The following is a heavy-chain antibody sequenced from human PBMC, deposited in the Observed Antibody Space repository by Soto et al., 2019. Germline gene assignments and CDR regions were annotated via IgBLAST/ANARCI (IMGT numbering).Heavy chain of an antibody. CDR3: ARAYSSSCLDY. CDR2: INHSGST. D-gene: IGHD6-13*01. Sequence: SETLSLTCAVYGGSFSGYYWSWIRQPPGKGLEWIGEINHSGSTNYNPSLKSRVTISVDTSKNQFSLKLSSVTAADTAVYYCARAYSSSCLDYWGQGTLVNVS. CDR1: GGSFSGYY. V-gene: IGHV4-34*01. J-gene: IGHJ4*02.